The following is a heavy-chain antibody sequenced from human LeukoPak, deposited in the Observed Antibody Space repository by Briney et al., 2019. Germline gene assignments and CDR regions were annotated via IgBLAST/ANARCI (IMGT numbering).Heavy chain of an antibody. D-gene: IGHD3-10*01. CDR3: ARDGRISMIREIIPRDYYMDV. J-gene: IGHJ6*03. Sequence: ASVTVSFMASGYTFTKYYMHWVRQAPGQGVGGVGIINPSGGSTSYAQKFQGRVTMTRDTSTSTVYMELSSLRSEDTAVYYCARDGRISMIREIIPRDYYMDVWGKGTTVTISS. CDR2: INPSGGST. V-gene: IGHV1-46*01. CDR1: GYTFTKYY.